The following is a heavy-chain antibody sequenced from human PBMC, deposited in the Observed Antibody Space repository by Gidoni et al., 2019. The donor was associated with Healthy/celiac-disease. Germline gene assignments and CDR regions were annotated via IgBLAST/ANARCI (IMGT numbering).Heavy chain of an antibody. J-gene: IGHJ3*02. Sequence: EVQLVESGGGLVKPGGSLRLSCAASGFTFSSYSMNWVRQAPGKGLDWVSSISSSSSYIYYADSVKGRFTSSRDNAKTSLYLQMNSLRAEDTAVYYCARDSRAYDAFDIWGQGTMVTVSS. CDR3: ARDSRAYDAFDI. V-gene: IGHV3-21*01. CDR2: ISSSSSYI. CDR1: GFTFSSYS.